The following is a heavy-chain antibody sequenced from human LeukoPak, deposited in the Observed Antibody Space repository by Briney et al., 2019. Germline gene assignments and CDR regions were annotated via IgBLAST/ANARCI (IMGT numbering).Heavy chain of an antibody. D-gene: IGHD2-15*01. V-gene: IGHV3-21*01. CDR1: GFTFSSYS. J-gene: IGHJ1*01. Sequence: GGSLRLSCAASGFTFSSYSMNWVRQAPGKGLEWVSSISSSSSFIYYADSVKGRFTISRDNSKNTLYLQMNSLRAEDTAVYYCAKGPRYCSGGSCFQYFQHWGQGTLVTVSS. CDR3: AKGPRYCSGGSCFQYFQH. CDR2: ISSSSSFI.